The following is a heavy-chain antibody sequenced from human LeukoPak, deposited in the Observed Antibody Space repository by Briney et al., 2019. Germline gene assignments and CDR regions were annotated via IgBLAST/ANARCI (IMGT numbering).Heavy chain of an antibody. CDR1: GYTFTGYY. J-gene: IGHJ4*02. Sequence: GASVKVSCKASGYTFTGYYMHWVRQAPGQGLEWMGRINPNSGGTNYAQKFQGRVTVTRDTSISTAYMELSRLRSDDTAVYHCATWDIVVVVAATRTDYWGQGTLVTVSS. V-gene: IGHV1-2*06. CDR2: INPNSGGT. D-gene: IGHD2-15*01. CDR3: ATWDIVVVVAATRTDY.